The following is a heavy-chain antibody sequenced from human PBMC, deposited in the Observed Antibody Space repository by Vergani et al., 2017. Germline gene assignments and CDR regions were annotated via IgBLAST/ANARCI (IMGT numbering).Heavy chain of an antibody. J-gene: IGHJ3*01. D-gene: IGHD2-15*01. CDR2: ISASVNA. V-gene: IGHV4-61*02. CDR1: GGSISAGYYF. Sequence: QVQLQASGPGRVKTSQTLSLTCTMSGGSISAGYYFWSWIRQPAGKGLEWLGNISASVNASHSPSLKTRVSMSVDTSKNQFSLTVTSVNAADTALYFCARRSGGYYSGGKVHPLRTAFDVWGHGTVVTVSS. CDR3: ARRSGGYYSGGKVHPLRTAFDV.